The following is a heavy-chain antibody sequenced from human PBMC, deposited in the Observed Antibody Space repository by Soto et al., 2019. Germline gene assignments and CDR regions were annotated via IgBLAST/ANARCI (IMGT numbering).Heavy chain of an antibody. V-gene: IGHV4-30-4*02. CDR2: IYYSGST. J-gene: IGHJ3*02. CDR3: ARGTRYCSGGSCGTDAFHI. D-gene: IGHD2-15*01. Sequence: SEPLSPTSIFSGCAIRIGDYHTSWKPHPPGKGLEWIGYIYYSGSTYYNPSLKSRVTISVDTSKNQFSLKLSSVTAADTAVYYCARGTRYCSGGSCGTDAFHIWGQGTMVT. CDR1: GCAIRIGDYH.